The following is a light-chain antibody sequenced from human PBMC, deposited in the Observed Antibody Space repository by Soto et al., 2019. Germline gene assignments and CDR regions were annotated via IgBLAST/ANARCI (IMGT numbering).Light chain of an antibody. CDR2: KAS. V-gene: IGKV1-5*03. Sequence: DIQMTQSPSTLSGSVGDRVTITCRASQTISSWLAWYQQKPGKAPKLLIYKASTLKSGVPSRFSGSGSVTEFTLTISSLQPDDFATYYCHHYNSYSEAFGQGTKVELK. CDR3: HHYNSYSEA. CDR1: QTISSW. J-gene: IGKJ1*01.